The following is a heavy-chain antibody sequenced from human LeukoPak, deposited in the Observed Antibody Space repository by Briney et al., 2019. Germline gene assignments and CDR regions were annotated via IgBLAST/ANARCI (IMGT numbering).Heavy chain of an antibody. V-gene: IGHV3-23*01. CDR1: GASISTGGYF. D-gene: IGHD7-27*01. Sequence: PSETLSLTCTVSGASISTGGYFWGWVRQAPGKGLEWVSGISGDAGRTYYADSVKGRFTIYRDNSKNTLYLQMNSLGAEDTAVYYCVQDWAWGAFAYWGQGTLVTVSS. CDR2: ISGDAGRT. CDR3: VQDWAWGAFAY. J-gene: IGHJ4*02.